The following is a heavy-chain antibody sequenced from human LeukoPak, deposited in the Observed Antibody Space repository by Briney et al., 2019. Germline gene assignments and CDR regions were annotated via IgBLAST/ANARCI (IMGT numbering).Heavy chain of an antibody. J-gene: IGHJ4*02. V-gene: IGHV4-31*03. CDR2: IYYSGST. CDR3: ARLMFGIYFDY. Sequence: PSETLSLTCTVSGGSISSGGYYWSWIRQHPGKGLEWIGYIYYSGSTYYNPSLKSRVTISVDTSKNQFSLKLSSVTAADTAVYYCARLMFGIYFDYWGQGTLVTVSS. CDR1: GGSISSGGYY. D-gene: IGHD3-16*01.